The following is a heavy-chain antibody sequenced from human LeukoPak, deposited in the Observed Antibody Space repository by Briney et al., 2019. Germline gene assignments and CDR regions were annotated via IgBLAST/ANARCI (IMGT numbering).Heavy chain of an antibody. Sequence: GGSLRLSCAASGFTFSNYAMHWVRQSPGKGLEWMALISYDGTNKYYVDSVKGRFTISRDNSKNTLYLQMNSLRAEDTAVYYCARDRGTPWPFDYWGQGTLVTVSS. J-gene: IGHJ4*02. D-gene: IGHD3-10*01. CDR3: ARDRGTPWPFDY. V-gene: IGHV3-30*04. CDR2: ISYDGTNK. CDR1: GFTFSNYA.